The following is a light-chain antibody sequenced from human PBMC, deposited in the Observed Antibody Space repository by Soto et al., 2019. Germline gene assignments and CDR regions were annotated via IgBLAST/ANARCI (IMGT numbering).Light chain of an antibody. V-gene: IGLV2-14*03. J-gene: IGLJ1*01. Sequence: ALTQPASVSGSPGQSITISCTGTSSDVGAYDYVSWYQQHPDKAPKLMIYEVSNRPSGVSNRFSGSKSVNTATLTISGLQADDEADYSCSSYTSSSTRVFGTGTKVTV. CDR2: EVS. CDR1: SSDVGAYDY. CDR3: SSYTSSSTRV.